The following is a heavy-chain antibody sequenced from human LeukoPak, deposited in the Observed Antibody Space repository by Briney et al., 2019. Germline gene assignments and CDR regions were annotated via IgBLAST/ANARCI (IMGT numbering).Heavy chain of an antibody. CDR3: AKAPSMVRGVIIFLDY. D-gene: IGHD3-10*01. CDR1: GFTFDDYG. J-gene: IGHJ4*02. V-gene: IGHV3-23*01. Sequence: GGSLRLSCAASGFTFDDYGMSWVRQAPGKGLEWVSAISGSGGSTYYAGSVKGRFTISRDNSKNTLYLQMNSLRAEDTAVYYCAKAPSMVRGVIIFLDYWGQGTLVTVSS. CDR2: ISGSGGST.